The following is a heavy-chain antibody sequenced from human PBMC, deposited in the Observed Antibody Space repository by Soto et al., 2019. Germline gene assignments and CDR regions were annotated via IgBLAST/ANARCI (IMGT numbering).Heavy chain of an antibody. CDR1: GGSISSYR. CDR3: ATLDTPFAFDV. CDR2: LNTYGNT. V-gene: IGHV4-4*07. J-gene: IGHJ3*01. D-gene: IGHD5-18*01. Sequence: SETLSLTCTVSGGSISSYRWSWIRQPAGKGLEWIGRLNTYGNTNYNPSLKSRVTMAVDTSKRQFSLKLRSVTAADTAVYYCATLDTPFAFDVWGQGAMVTVSS.